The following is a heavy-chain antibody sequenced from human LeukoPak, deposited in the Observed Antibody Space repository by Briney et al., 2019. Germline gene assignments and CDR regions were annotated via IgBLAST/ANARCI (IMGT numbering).Heavy chain of an antibody. CDR1: GFTFSSYG. CDR2: IRYDGSNK. Sequence: PGGSLRLSCAASGFTFSSYGMHWVRQAPGKGLEWVAFIRYDGSNKYYADSVKGRFTISRDNSKNTLYLQMNSLRAEDTAVYYCAKEGLRYFDWYYYYGMDAWGQGTTVTVSS. J-gene: IGHJ6*02. CDR3: AKEGLRYFDWYYYYGMDA. D-gene: IGHD3-9*01. V-gene: IGHV3-30*02.